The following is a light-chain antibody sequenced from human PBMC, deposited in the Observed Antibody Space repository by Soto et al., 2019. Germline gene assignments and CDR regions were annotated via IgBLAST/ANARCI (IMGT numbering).Light chain of an antibody. V-gene: IGKV1-12*01. CDR2: AAS. CDR1: QVITTW. J-gene: IGKJ4*01. CDR3: QQTDNFPLT. Sequence: DIQMTQSPSTVSASVGDRVTITCRASQVITTWLAWYQQKPGKAPKILIYAASNLQSGIPSRFSGSGSGTDFTLTISSLQHEDFATYYCQQTDNFPLTFGGGTKLEIK.